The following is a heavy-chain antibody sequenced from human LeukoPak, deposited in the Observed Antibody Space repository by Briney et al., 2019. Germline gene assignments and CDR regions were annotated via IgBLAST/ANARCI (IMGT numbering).Heavy chain of an antibody. CDR3: ARTTVAGLDY. J-gene: IGHJ4*02. V-gene: IGHV1-69*13. CDR2: IIPIFGTA. CDR1: GGTFSSYA. Sequence: ASVKVSCKASGGTFSSYAISWVRQAPGQGLEWMGGIIPIFGTANYAQKFQGRVTITADESTSTAYMELSSLRAEDTAVYYCARTTVAGLDYWGQGTLVTVSS. D-gene: IGHD6-19*01.